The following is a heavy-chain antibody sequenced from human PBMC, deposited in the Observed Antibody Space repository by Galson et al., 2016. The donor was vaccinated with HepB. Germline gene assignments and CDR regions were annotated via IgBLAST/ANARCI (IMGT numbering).Heavy chain of an antibody. D-gene: IGHD3-22*01. CDR3: AKNSSAYYYVSFYYYAMDV. CDR1: GFTFSSYA. Sequence: SLRLSCAASGFTFSSYAMHWVRQAPGKGLEWVSSISGSGGSTYYADSVKGRFTISRDNSKNTLYLQMNSLRAEDTALYYCAKNSSAYYYVSFYYYAMDVWGQGTTVTVSS. V-gene: IGHV3-23*01. CDR2: ISGSGGST. J-gene: IGHJ6*02.